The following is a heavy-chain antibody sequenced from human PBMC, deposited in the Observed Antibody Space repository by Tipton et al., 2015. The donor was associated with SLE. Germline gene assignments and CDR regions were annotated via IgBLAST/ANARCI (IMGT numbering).Heavy chain of an antibody. D-gene: IGHD3-10*01. V-gene: IGHV4-4*09. Sequence: TLSLSCTVSGGSISSYYWSWIRQPPGKGLEWIGCIYTSGSTNYNPSLKSRVTISVDTSKNQFSLKLSSVTAADTAVYYCARASYYYGSGYWGQGTLVTVSS. CDR1: GGSISSYY. CDR2: IYTSGST. J-gene: IGHJ4*02. CDR3: ARASYYYGSGY.